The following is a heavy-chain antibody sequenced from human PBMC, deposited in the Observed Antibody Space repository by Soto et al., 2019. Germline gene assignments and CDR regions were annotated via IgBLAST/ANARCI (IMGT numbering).Heavy chain of an antibody. J-gene: IGHJ4*02. CDR2: IIPISGTA. CDR3: ARVMRVYAIRGDLDY. CDR1: GGTFSTYG. D-gene: IGHD2-8*01. Sequence: QVQLVQSGAEVKKPGSSVKVSCKTSGGTFSTYGINWVRQAPGQGLEWVGGIIPISGTASYAQRFQGRVTITADDSTSTAYMELSSLRSEDTAVYYCARVMRVYAIRGDLDYWGQGTLVTVSS. V-gene: IGHV1-69*01.